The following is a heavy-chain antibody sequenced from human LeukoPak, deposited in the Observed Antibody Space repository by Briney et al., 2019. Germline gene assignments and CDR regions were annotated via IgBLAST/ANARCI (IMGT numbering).Heavy chain of an antibody. V-gene: IGHV1-69*13. CDR1: GGTFSSYA. J-gene: IGHJ6*03. CDR3: ARRVAAAVYYYYYYYMDV. Sequence: ASVKVSCKASGGTFSSYAISWVRQAPGQGLEWMGGIIPIFGTANYAQKFQGRVTITADESTSTAYMELSSLRSEDTAVYYCARRVAAAVYYYYYYYMDVWGKGTTVTVSS. CDR2: IIPIFGTA. D-gene: IGHD6-13*01.